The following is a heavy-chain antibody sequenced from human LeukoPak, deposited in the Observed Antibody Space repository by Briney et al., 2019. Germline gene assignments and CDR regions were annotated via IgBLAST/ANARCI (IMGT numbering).Heavy chain of an antibody. D-gene: IGHD3-10*01. J-gene: IGHJ6*02. CDR2: ISGSGGST. CDR1: GFTFSSYA. V-gene: IGHV3-23*01. Sequence: GGSLRLSCAASGFTFSSYAMSWVRQAPGKGLEWVSAISGSGGSTYYADSVKGRFTISRDNSKNTLYLQMNSLRAEDTAVYYCAKMKVVRGVTRDYYYGMDVWGQGTTVTVSS. CDR3: AKMKVVRGVTRDYYYGMDV.